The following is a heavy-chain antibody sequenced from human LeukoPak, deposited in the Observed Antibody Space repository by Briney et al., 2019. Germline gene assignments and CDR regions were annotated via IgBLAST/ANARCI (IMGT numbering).Heavy chain of an antibody. CDR1: GFTFSNYA. V-gene: IGHV3-23*01. CDR3: AKWGDYDVLTGYYVSDY. J-gene: IGHJ4*02. CDR2: ITGSGGNT. D-gene: IGHD3-9*01. Sequence: GGSLRLSCAPSGFTFSNYAMSWVRHAPGKGLGCVSAITGSGGNTYYADSVKGRFTISRDNSKNTVFLQMNSLRAQDTPVYYCAKWGDYDVLTGYYVSDYWGQGTLVTVSS.